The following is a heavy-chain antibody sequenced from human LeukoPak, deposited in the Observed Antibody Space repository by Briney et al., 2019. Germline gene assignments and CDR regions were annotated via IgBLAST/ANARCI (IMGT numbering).Heavy chain of an antibody. CDR1: GGSISTTNHF. CDR3: ARQYMKDQLLYYFDD. D-gene: IGHD2-2*01. V-gene: IGHV4-39*01. J-gene: IGHJ4*02. CDR2: IYHSGTT. Sequence: PSETLSLTCSVAGGSISTTNHFWGWIRQPPGKGLEWIGSIYHSGTTYYYPSLQSRVTISVDTSKNHFSLKLSSVTAADTAVYYCARQYMKDQLLYYFDDWGQGTLVTVSS.